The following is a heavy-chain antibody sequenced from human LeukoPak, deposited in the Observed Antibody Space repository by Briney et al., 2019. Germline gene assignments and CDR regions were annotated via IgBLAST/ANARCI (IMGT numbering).Heavy chain of an antibody. V-gene: IGHV3-64*01. Sequence: GGSLRLSCAASGFTFSSYAMHWVRQAPGKGLEYVSAISSNGGSTYYANSVKGRFTISRDNSKNTLYLQMGSLRAEDMAVYYCARDHTQYYDFWSGHSYYFDYWGQGTLVTVSS. CDR3: ARDHTQYYDFWSGHSYYFDY. J-gene: IGHJ4*02. D-gene: IGHD3-3*01. CDR1: GFTFSSYA. CDR2: ISSNGGST.